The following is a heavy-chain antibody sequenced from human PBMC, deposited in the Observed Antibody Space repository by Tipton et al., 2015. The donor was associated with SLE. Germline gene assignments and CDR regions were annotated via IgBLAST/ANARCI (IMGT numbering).Heavy chain of an antibody. CDR2: ITNDGNAV. J-gene: IGHJ4*02. V-gene: IGHV3-74*01. CDR1: GFTFSGYW. CDR3: VRGSSVPGIDY. D-gene: IGHD3-10*01. Sequence: SLRLSCEASGFTFSGYWMHWVRQAPGMGLVWDSLITNDGNAVTYADSVKGRFTISRDNAKSTLFLQMNSLRVEDTAVYYCVRGSSVPGIDYWGQGTLVTVSS.